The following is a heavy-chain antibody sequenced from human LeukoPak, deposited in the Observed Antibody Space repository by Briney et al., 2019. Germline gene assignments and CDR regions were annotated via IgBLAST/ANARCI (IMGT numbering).Heavy chain of an antibody. V-gene: IGHV1-2*02. CDR1: GYTFTGYY. J-gene: IGHJ4*02. D-gene: IGHD3-3*01. Sequence: GASVKVSYKASGYTFTGYYMHWVRQAPGQGLEWMGWINPNSGGTNYAQKFQGRVTMTRDTSISTAYMELSRLRSDDTAVYYCCWYDFWSGYGYWGQGTLVTVSS. CDR2: INPNSGGT. CDR3: CWYDFWSGYGY.